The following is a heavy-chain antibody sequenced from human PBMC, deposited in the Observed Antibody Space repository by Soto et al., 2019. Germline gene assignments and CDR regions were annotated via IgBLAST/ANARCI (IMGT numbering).Heavy chain of an antibody. V-gene: IGHV5-51*01. D-gene: IGHD5-12*01. CDR2: IYPGDSDT. CDR1: GYNFAGSW. J-gene: IGHJ4*02. Sequence: PGESLKISCKGSGYNFAGSWIGWVRQMPGKGLEWVGFIYPGDSDTRYSPSFQGQVTISADKSITTAYLQWGGLKASDTAMYYCARLLYGDGYPDSVLDYWGQGTLVTVSS. CDR3: ARLLYGDGYPDSVLDY.